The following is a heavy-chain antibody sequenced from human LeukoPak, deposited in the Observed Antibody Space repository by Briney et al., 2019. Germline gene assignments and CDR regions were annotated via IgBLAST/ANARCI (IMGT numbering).Heavy chain of an antibody. J-gene: IGHJ4*02. V-gene: IGHV3-72*01. D-gene: IGHD1-1*01. CDR1: GFVFNDHY. CDR3: ARGTGTTGGTNFDY. Sequence: PGGSLRLSCATSGFVFNDHYIDWVRQAPGKGLERVGRSRNKPNSYSTEYAASVKGRFTVSRDESKNSLYLQMNSLKTEDTAVYYCARGTGTTGGTNFDYWGPGTLVTVSS. CDR2: SRNKPNSYST.